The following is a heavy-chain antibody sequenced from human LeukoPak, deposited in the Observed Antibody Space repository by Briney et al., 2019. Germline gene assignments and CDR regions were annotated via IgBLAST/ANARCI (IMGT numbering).Heavy chain of an antibody. CDR2: IRSKANNYAT. V-gene: IGHV3-73*01. D-gene: IGHD6-6*01. Sequence: PGGSLRLSCAASGFTFSASAVHWVRQASGKGLEWIGRIRSKANNYATAYAGSLKGRFTVSRDDSKNTAYLQMNSLKTEDSAVYFCARDSSSEGPLDYWGQGTLVAVFS. CDR3: ARDSSSEGPLDY. CDR1: GFTFSASA. J-gene: IGHJ4*02.